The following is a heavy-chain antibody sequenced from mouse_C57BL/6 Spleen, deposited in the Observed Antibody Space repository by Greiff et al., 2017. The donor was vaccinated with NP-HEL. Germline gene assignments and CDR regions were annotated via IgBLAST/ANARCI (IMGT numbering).Heavy chain of an antibody. J-gene: IGHJ1*03. CDR2: INPGSGGT. Sequence: QVQLQQSGAELVRPGTSVKVSCKASGYAFTNYLIEWVKQRPGQGLEWIGVINPGSGGTNYNEKFKGKATRTADKSSSTAYMQRSSLTSEDSAVYFCARSSIYRYFDVWGTGTTVTVSS. CDR3: ARSSIYRYFDV. CDR1: GYAFTNYL. V-gene: IGHV1-54*01. D-gene: IGHD1-1*01.